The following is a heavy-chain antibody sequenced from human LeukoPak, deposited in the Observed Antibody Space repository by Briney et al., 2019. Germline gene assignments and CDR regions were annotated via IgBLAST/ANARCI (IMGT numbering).Heavy chain of an antibody. J-gene: IGHJ1*01. CDR3: ARAPSEIGGYYPEYFRH. CDR2: IKSDGST. CDR1: GFTFSSYW. D-gene: IGHD3-22*01. V-gene: IGHV3-74*01. Sequence: GGSLRLSCAASGFTFSSYWMHWVRHAPGKGLVWVSRIKSDGSTNYADSVKGRFIISRDNAKNTLSLQMNSLRADDTGVYYCARAPSEIGGYYPEYFRHWGQGTLVTVSS.